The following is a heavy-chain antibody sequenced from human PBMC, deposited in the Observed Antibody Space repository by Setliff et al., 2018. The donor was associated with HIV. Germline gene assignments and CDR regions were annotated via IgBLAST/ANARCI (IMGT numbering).Heavy chain of an antibody. J-gene: IGHJ2*01. Sequence: PGKSLKISCKASGYRFTSYWIAWVRQMPGKGLEWMGIIYPGDSDTRYSPSFQGQVTISVDKSISTAYLQWNSLKASDTAIYYCARALDFLTEQLNWFFPLWGRGTLVTVS. CDR2: IYPGDSDT. CDR3: ARALDFLTEQLNWFFPL. D-gene: IGHD3-9*01. V-gene: IGHV5-51*03. CDR1: GYRFTSYW.